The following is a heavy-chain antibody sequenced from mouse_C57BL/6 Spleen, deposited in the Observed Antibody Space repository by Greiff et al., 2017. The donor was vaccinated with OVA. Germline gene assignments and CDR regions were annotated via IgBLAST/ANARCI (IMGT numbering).Heavy chain of an antibody. CDR2: IDPNSGGT. V-gene: IGHV1-72*01. D-gene: IGHD1-1*01. CDR1: GYTFTSYW. CDR3: ARSPDYYDSRDDYGDY. Sequence: QVQLQQSGAELVKPGASVQLSCKASGYTFTSYWMNWVQQRPGRGLEWIGRIDPNSGGTTYNEKFKSKATLTVDKPSSTAYMQRSILTSKVSAVEYGARSPDYYDSRDDYGDYWGQGTTLTVSS. J-gene: IGHJ2*01.